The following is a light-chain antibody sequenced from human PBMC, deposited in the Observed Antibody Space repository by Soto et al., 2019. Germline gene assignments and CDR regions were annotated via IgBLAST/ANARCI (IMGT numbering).Light chain of an antibody. CDR3: PQYATSPFT. V-gene: IGKV3-20*01. Sequence: EIVLTQSPGTLSLSPGERATLSCRASQSVGSSYLAWYQQKPGQAPRVLIYGASSRATGIPDRFSGSGSGTDFTLTISRLEPEDFAVYYCPQYATSPFTFGPGTKVDIK. CDR1: QSVGSSY. CDR2: GAS. J-gene: IGKJ3*01.